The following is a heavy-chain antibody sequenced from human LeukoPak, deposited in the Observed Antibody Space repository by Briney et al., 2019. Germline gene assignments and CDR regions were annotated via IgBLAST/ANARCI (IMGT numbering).Heavy chain of an antibody. J-gene: IGHJ4*02. Sequence: GASVKVSCKASGGTFTTYAVNWVRQAPGQGLEWMGGIILIFNITNYAQKFQGRVTITADESTSTAYMELSSLRSEDTAVYYCATGLLGYCSGGSCSYWGQGTLVTVSS. CDR1: GGTFTTYA. V-gene: IGHV1-69*13. CDR3: ATGLLGYCSGGSCSY. CDR2: IILIFNIT. D-gene: IGHD2-15*01.